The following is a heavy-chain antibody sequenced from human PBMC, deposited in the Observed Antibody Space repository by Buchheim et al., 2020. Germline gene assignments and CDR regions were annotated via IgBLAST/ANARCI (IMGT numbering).Heavy chain of an antibody. CDR3: ARDSSIAAEGTWWFDP. CDR1: GYTFISHW. V-gene: IGHV1-46*01. J-gene: IGHJ5*02. CDR2: INPNGGTT. D-gene: IGHD6-13*01. Sequence: QVQLVQSEAEVAKPGASVKVSCKASGYTFISHWMHWVRQAPGQGLEWMAVINPNGGTTIYAQKFQGRVTMTRDTPTSTVYMELSSLRSEDTAVYYCARDSSIAAEGTWWFDPWGQGTL.